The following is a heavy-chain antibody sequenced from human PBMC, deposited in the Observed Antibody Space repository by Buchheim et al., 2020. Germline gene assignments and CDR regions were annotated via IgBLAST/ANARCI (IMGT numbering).Heavy chain of an antibody. CDR1: GFTFSSYW. Sequence: EVQLVESGGGLVQPGGSLRLSCAASGFTFSSYWMHWVRQAPGKGLVWVSRINSDGSSTSYADSVKGRFTISSDNAKNKMDLQMNSLRAEDTAVYYCSRGGSSGYYYKGRIHAFDIWGQGT. D-gene: IGHD3-22*01. CDR3: SRGGSSGYYYKGRIHAFDI. J-gene: IGHJ3*02. V-gene: IGHV3-74*01. CDR2: INSDGSST.